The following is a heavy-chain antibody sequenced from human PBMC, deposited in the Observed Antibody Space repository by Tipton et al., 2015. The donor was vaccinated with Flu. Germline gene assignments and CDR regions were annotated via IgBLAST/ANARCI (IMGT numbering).Heavy chain of an antibody. CDR1: GGSISSYY. CDR3: AREGPYSSAWYGLDAFDI. Sequence: TLSLTCTVSGGSISSYYWSWIRQPPGKGLEWIGYIYYSGSTNYNPSLKSRVTISVDTSKNRFSLKLSSVTAADTAVYYCAREGPYSSAWYGLDAFDIWGQGTMVTVSS. D-gene: IGHD6-19*01. V-gene: IGHV4-59*12. J-gene: IGHJ3*02. CDR2: IYYSGST.